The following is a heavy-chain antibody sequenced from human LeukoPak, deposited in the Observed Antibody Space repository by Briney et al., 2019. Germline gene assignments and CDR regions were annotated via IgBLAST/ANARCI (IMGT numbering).Heavy chain of an antibody. Sequence: ASVKVSCKASGYTYTSYDINWVRQATGQGLEWMGWMNPNSGNTGYAQKFQGRVTMTRNTSISTAYMELSSLRSEDTAVYYRARGPRSIAAPDYWGQGTLVTVSS. V-gene: IGHV1-8*01. CDR2: MNPNSGNT. D-gene: IGHD6-6*01. J-gene: IGHJ4*02. CDR1: GYTYTSYD. CDR3: ARGPRSIAAPDY.